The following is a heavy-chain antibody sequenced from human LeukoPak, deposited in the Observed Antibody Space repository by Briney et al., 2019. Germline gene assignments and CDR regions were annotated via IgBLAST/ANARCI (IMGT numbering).Heavy chain of an antibody. CDR2: IYTSGST. D-gene: IGHD6-13*01. J-gene: IGHJ4*02. V-gene: IGHV4-4*07. CDR3: ARAGSSSRYRPFDY. CDR1: GGSISSYY. Sequence: SETLSLTCTVSGGSISSYYWSWIRQPAGKGLEWIGRIYTSGSTNYNPSLKSRVTMSVDTSKNQFSLKLTSVTAADTAVYYCARAGSSSRYRPFDYWGQGTLVTVSS.